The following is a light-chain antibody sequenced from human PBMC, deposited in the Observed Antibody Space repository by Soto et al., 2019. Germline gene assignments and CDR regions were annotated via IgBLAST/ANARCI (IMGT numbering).Light chain of an antibody. CDR1: QSLRSNY. V-gene: IGKV3-20*01. CDR3: QQFGSSPPWT. Sequence: EIVLTQSPGTLSLSPGDRATLSCRASQSLRSNYLAWYQQYPGQAPRLLIFGASSRATGIPDRFSGSGSGTDCTITISRLEPEDCAVYFGQQFGSSPPWTFGQGTKVEI. CDR2: GAS. J-gene: IGKJ1*01.